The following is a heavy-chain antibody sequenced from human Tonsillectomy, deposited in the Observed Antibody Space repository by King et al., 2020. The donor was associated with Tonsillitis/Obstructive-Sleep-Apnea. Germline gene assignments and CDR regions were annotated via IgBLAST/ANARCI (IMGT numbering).Heavy chain of an antibody. J-gene: IGHJ4*02. CDR2: TYYRSKWYN. CDR1: GDSVSSNSAA. V-gene: IGHV6-1*01. Sequence: VQLQQSGPGLVKPSQTLSLTCAISGDSVSSNSAAWNWIRQSPSRGLEWLGRTYYRSKWYNDYAVSVKSRITINPDTSKNQFSLQLNSVTPEDTAVYYCARARYDDYDSSGYYLFDYWGLGTLVTVSS. CDR3: ARARYDDYDSSGYYLFDY. D-gene: IGHD3-22*01.